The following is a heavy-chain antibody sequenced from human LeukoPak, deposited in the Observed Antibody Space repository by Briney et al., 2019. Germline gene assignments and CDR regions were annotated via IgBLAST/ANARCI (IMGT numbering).Heavy chain of an antibody. J-gene: IGHJ5*02. D-gene: IGHD6-19*01. CDR1: GGSFSGYY. V-gene: IGHV4-59*01. Sequence: PSETLSLTCAVYGGSFSGYYWSWIRQPPGKGLEWIGYIYYSGSTNYNPSLKSRVTISVDTSKNQFSLKLSSVTTADTAVYYCARYSELVAGRPRWFDPWGQGTLVTVSS. CDR3: ARYSELVAGRPRWFDP. CDR2: IYYSGST.